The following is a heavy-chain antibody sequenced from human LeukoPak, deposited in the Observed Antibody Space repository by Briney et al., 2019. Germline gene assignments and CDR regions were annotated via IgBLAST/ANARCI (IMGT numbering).Heavy chain of an antibody. CDR3: ARPYYYDSRIDP. CDR1: GGSIISGDYY. V-gene: IGHV4-30-4*01. Sequence: PSQTLSLTCTVSGGSIISGDYYCSWIRQPPEKGLEWVGYMYYSGSTYYNPSLKSRVTISVDTSKHQFSLKLSSVTAADTAVYYCARPYYYDSRIDPWGQGTLVTVSS. J-gene: IGHJ5*02. CDR2: MYYSGST. D-gene: IGHD3-22*01.